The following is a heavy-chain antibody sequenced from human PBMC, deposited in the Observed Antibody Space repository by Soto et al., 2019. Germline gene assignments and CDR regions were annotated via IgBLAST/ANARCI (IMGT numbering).Heavy chain of an antibody. D-gene: IGHD6-13*01. CDR3: AREGLPRIAAAGQARPYYYYYYMDV. V-gene: IGHV3-13*01. J-gene: IGHJ6*03. Sequence: GGSLRLSCAASGFTFSSYDMHWVRQATGKGLEWVSAIGTAGDTYYPGSVKGRFTISRENAKNSLYLQMNSLRAGDTAVYYCAREGLPRIAAAGQARPYYYYYYMDVWGKGTTVTVSS. CDR1: GFTFSSYD. CDR2: IGTAGDT.